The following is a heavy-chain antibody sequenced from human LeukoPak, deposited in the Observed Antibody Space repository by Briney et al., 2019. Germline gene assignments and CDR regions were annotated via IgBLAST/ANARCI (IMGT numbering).Heavy chain of an antibody. J-gene: IGHJ5*02. CDR3: ATRPPPRYYYDSSGYYA. Sequence: ASVKVSCKVSGHTLTELSMHWVRQAPGKGLEWMGSFDPEAGETIYAQKFQGRVTMTEDTSTDTAYMELSSLRSEDTAVYYCATRPPPRYYYDSSGYYAWGQGTLVTVSS. CDR1: GHTLTELS. CDR2: FDPEAGET. D-gene: IGHD3-22*01. V-gene: IGHV1-24*01.